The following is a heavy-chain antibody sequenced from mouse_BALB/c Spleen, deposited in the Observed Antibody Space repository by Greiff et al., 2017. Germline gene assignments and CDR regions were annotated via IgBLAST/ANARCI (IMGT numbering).Heavy chain of an antibody. V-gene: IGHV1-54*01. D-gene: IGHD2-9*01. CDR2: INPGSGGT. J-gene: IGHJ3*01. Sequence: QVQLQQSGAELVRPGTSVKVSCKASGYAFTNYLIEWVKQRPGQGLECIGVINPGSGGTNYNEKFKGKATLTVDKSSSTAYMQLSSLTSDDSAVYFCARNTYYGYDEAWFGYWGQRNLVTGFA. CDR3: ARNTYYGYDEAWFGY. CDR1: GYAFTNYL.